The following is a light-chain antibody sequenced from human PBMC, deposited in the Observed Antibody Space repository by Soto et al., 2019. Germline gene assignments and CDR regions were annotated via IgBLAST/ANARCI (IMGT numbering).Light chain of an antibody. Sequence: AIRMTKSPSSFSASTGDRVTITFRSSQGISSYLAWYQQKPGKAPKLLIYAASTLQSGVPSRFSGSGSGTDFTLTISCLQSEDFATYYCQQYYSYLTFGPGTKVDIK. J-gene: IGKJ3*01. CDR1: QGISSY. CDR2: AAS. V-gene: IGKV1-8*01. CDR3: QQYYSYLT.